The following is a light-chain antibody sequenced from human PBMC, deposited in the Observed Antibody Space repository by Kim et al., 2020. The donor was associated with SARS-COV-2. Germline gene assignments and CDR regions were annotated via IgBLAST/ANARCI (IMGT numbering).Light chain of an antibody. CDR1: ISNIGAGYD. CDR3: QSYDNSLSVYV. J-gene: IGLJ1*01. Sequence: QSVLTQPPSVSGAPGQRVTISCTGSISNIGAGYDVHWYQQLPATAPKLLIYGNSNRPSGVPDRFSGSKSDTSASLAITGLQAEDEADYYCQSYDNSLSVYVFENGTKVAVL. CDR2: GNS. V-gene: IGLV1-40*01.